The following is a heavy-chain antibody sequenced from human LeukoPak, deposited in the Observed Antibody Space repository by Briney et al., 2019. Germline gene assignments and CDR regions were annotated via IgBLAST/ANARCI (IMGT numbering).Heavy chain of an antibody. V-gene: IGHV5-51*01. J-gene: IGHJ4*02. D-gene: IGHD3-22*01. CDR3: ARGYDSSGYSYLDY. CDR1: GSIFTSYW. CDR2: IYPGDSDT. Sequence: GASLQISSKGAGSIFTSYWIGWGRQLPGKGLEWMGIIYPGDSDTRYSPSFQGQVTISADKSISTAYLQWSSLKASDTAMYYCARGYDSSGYSYLDYWGQGTLVTVSS.